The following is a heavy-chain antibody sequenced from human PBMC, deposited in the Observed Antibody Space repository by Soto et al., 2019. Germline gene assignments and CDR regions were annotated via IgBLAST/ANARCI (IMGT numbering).Heavy chain of an antibody. J-gene: IGHJ4*02. CDR2: IIPIFGTA. V-gene: IGHV1-69*01. Sequence: QVQLVQSGAEVKKPGSSVKVSCKASGGTFSSYAISWVRQAPGQGLEWMGGIIPIFGTANYAQKFQCRVTITANESTSTAYRELSSLRAEDTAVDYCARGGVPKLGPFDYWGQGTLVTFSS. D-gene: IGHD2-8*02. CDR1: GGTFSSYA. CDR3: ARGGVPKLGPFDY.